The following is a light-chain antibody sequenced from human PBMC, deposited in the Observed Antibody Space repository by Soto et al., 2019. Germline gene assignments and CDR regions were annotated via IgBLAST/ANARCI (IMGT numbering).Light chain of an antibody. CDR1: SSNIGSNT. CDR3: AVWDDSLNGRV. J-gene: IGLJ1*01. CDR2: YNN. Sequence: QSVLTQPPSASGTPGQRVTISCSGSSSNIGSNTINWYQQLPGTAPKLLIYYNNQRPSGVPDRFSGSKSGTSASLAISGLQSEDEADYYCAVWDDSLNGRVFGTGTKLTVL. V-gene: IGLV1-44*01.